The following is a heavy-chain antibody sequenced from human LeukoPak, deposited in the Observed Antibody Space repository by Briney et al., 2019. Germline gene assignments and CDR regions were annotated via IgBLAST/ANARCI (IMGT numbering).Heavy chain of an antibody. CDR3: AKVQEFYDFWSGYGY. D-gene: IGHD3-3*01. J-gene: IGHJ4*02. Sequence: GGSLRFSCAASGFTFSSYAMSWVRQAPGKGLEWVSAISGSGGSTYYADSVKGRFTISRDNSKNTLYLQMNSLRAEDTAVYYCAKVQEFYDFWSGYGYWGQGTLVTVSS. V-gene: IGHV3-23*01. CDR1: GFTFSSYA. CDR2: ISGSGGST.